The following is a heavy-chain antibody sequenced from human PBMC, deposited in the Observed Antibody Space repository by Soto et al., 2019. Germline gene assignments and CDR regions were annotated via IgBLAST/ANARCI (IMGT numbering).Heavy chain of an antibody. D-gene: IGHD2-2*01. J-gene: IGHJ4*02. V-gene: IGHV3-33*01. CDR1: GFTFSSYG. Sequence: QVQLVESGGGVVQPGRSLRLSCAASGFTFSSYGIHWVRQAPGKGLEWVAVIWYDGSNKYYADSVKGRFTISRDNSKNTLYLQMNSLRAEDTAVYYCASSAGYCSSTSCSKGFDYWGQGTLVTVSS. CDR2: IWYDGSNK. CDR3: ASSAGYCSSTSCSKGFDY.